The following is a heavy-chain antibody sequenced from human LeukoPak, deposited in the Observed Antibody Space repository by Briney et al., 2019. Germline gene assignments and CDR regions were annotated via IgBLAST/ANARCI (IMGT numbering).Heavy chain of an antibody. V-gene: IGHV3-48*04. Sequence: GGSLRLSCAASGFTFSSYSMNWVRQAPGKGLEWVSYISSSSTTIYYVDSVKGRFTISRDNAKNSLYLQMNSLRAEDTAVYYCATEFYDSSGYYYEYYYGMDVWGQGTTVTVSS. CDR2: ISSSSTTI. D-gene: IGHD3-22*01. CDR3: ATEFYDSSGYYYEYYYGMDV. J-gene: IGHJ6*02. CDR1: GFTFSSYS.